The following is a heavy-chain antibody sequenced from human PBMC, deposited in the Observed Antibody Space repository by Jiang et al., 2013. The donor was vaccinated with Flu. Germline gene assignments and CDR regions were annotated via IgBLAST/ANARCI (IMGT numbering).Heavy chain of an antibody. CDR3: VRYSGRYYGYCDY. Sequence: EWIGSIYYTGTTYYNPSLKSRLTISADTSKNQFSLKLSSVTAADTAVYYCVRYSGRYYGYCDYWGQGTLVTVSS. V-gene: IGHV4-39*01. D-gene: IGHD1-26*01. CDR2: IYYTGTT. J-gene: IGHJ4*02.